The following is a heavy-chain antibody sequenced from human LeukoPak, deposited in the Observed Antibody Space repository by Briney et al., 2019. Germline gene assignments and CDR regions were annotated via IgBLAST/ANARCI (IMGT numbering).Heavy chain of an antibody. CDR1: GYTLNRYG. D-gene: IGHD5-18*01. Sequence: AAVKVSYKASGYTLNRYGISWLRQAPGQGLEWMGGIIPIFGTANYAQKFQGRVTITADESTSTAYMELSSLRSEDTAVYFCACGYSYGHALDLDYWGQGTLVTVSS. CDR2: IIPIFGTA. V-gene: IGHV1-69*13. CDR3: ACGYSYGHALDLDY. J-gene: IGHJ4*02.